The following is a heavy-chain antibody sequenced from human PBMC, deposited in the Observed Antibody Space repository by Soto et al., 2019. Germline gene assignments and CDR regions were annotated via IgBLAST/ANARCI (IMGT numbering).Heavy chain of an antibody. J-gene: IGHJ6*02. D-gene: IGHD3-10*01. CDR3: ARDRDVYYYYGMDV. Sequence: PGGSLRLSCAASGFTFSSYSMNWVRQAPGKGLEWVSSISSSSSYIYYADSVKGRFTISRDNAKNSLYLQMSSLRAEDTAVYYCARDRDVYYYYGMDVWGQGTTVTV. V-gene: IGHV3-21*01. CDR2: ISSSSSYI. CDR1: GFTFSSYS.